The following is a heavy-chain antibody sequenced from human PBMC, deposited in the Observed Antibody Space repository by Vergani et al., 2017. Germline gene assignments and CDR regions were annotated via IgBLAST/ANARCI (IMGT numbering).Heavy chain of an antibody. V-gene: IGHV4-59*01. CDR3: ARAVDGDWFDP. Sequence: QVQLQESGPGLVKPSETLSLTCTVSGGSISSYYWSWIRQPPGKGLEWIGYIYYSGSTTYNPYLKSRVTISVDTAKRQFALKLSSVTAADTAVYYCARAVDGDWFDPWGQGTLVTVSS. J-gene: IGHJ5*02. CDR2: IYYSGST. D-gene: IGHD3-10*01. CDR1: GGSISSYY.